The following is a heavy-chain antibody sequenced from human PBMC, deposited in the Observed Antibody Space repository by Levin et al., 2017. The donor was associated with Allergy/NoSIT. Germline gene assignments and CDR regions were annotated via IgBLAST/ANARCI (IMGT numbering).Heavy chain of an antibody. CDR1: GFYFNTYA. Sequence: GESLKISCEASGFYFNTYAMTWVRQAPGRGLEWVSSISGSGDETDYADSVKGRFTISRDNSKNILYLQMSGLRVEDTAMYYCAKDPPRCGFYYDSSDYYRQASFDYWGQGPPVTVS. CDR2: ISGSGDET. J-gene: IGHJ4*02. D-gene: IGHD3-22*01. CDR3: AKDPPRCGFYYDSSDYYRQASFDY. V-gene: IGHV3-23*01.